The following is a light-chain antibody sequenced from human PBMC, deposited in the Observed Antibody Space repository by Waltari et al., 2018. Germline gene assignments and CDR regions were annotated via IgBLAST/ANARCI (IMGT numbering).Light chain of an antibody. CDR2: DVI. V-gene: IGLV2-14*03. CDR1: SSDVGGYNF. J-gene: IGLJ1*01. CDR3: YSYTTSSTYV. Sequence: QSALTQPASASGSPGQSITISCTGTSSDVGGYNFVSWYQQHPGKAPKLMIYDVIKRPSGVSSRFSGSKSGNTASLTISGRQAEDEAYYYCYSYTTSSTYVFGTWTQVTVL.